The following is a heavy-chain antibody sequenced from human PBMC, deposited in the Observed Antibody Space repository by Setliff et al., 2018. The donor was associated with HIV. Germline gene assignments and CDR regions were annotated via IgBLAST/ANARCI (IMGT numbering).Heavy chain of an antibody. CDR3: ARVSYDYASYYMDV. J-gene: IGHJ6*03. CDR2: ISYSGST. Sequence: SETLSLTCTVSGGSISSYYWSWIRQSPGKGLEWIGYISYSGSTNYNPSLKSRVTISLDTSKNQFSLKLSSVTAADTAVYYCARVSYDYASYYMDVWGKGTTVTVSS. CDR1: GGSISSYY. V-gene: IGHV4-59*08. D-gene: IGHD3-16*01.